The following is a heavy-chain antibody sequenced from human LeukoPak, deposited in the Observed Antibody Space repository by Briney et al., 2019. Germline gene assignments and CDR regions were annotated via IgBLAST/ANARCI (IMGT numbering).Heavy chain of an antibody. D-gene: IGHD3-9*01. J-gene: IGHJ4*02. CDR2: IYPGDSDT. CDR3: ARPYDILTGYSPPDY. CDR1: GYSFTSYW. Sequence: GESLKISCKGSGYSFTSYWIDWVRQMPGKGLEWMGIIYPGDSDTRYSPSFQGQVTISADKSISTAYLQWSSLKASDTAMYYCARPYDILTGYSPPDYWGQGTLVTVSS. V-gene: IGHV5-51*01.